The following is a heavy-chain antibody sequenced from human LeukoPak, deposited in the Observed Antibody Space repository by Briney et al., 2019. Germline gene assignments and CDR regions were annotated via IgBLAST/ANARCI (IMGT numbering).Heavy chain of an antibody. Sequence: SETLSLTCTVSGVSISSSNYYWGWIRQPPGKGLEWIGSIYYSGSTYYNPSLKSRVTISVDTSKNQFSLKLSSVTAADTAVYYCARKAPYYSDSSGPLGTYYFDYWGQGTLVTVSS. CDR2: IYYSGST. D-gene: IGHD3-22*01. CDR3: ARKAPYYSDSSGPLGTYYFDY. V-gene: IGHV4-39*07. J-gene: IGHJ4*02. CDR1: GVSISSSNYY.